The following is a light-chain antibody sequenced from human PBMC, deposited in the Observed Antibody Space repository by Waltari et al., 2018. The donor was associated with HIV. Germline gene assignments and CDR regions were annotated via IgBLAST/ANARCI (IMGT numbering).Light chain of an antibody. V-gene: IGLV1-40*01. Sequence: QSVLTQPPSVSGAPGQRVTISCTGSSSNIGADNHVNWYQQLPGTAPKPLIYGYNNRPSGVPDRFSGSKSGTSASLAITGLQAEDEADYYCHSYDSSLDGWVFGGGTKLTVL. J-gene: IGLJ3*02. CDR1: SSNIGADNH. CDR2: GYN. CDR3: HSYDSSLDGWV.